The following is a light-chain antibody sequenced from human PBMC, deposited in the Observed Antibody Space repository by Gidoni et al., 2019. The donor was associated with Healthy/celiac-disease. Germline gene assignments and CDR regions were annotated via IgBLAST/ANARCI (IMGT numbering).Light chain of an antibody. Sequence: EIVLTQSPGTLSLSPGERATLSCRASQSVSSSYLAWYQQKPGQAPRLLIYGASSRATGIPDRFSASGSGTDFTLTISRLEPEDFAVYYCQQYGSSHFXGXTKVEIK. J-gene: IGKJ4*01. CDR2: GAS. CDR3: QQYGSSH. CDR1: QSVSSSY. V-gene: IGKV3-20*01.